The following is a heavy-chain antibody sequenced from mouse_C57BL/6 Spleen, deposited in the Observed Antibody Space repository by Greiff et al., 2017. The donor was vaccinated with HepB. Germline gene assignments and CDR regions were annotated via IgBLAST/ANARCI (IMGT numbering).Heavy chain of an antibody. V-gene: IGHV14-2*01. CDR1: GFNIKDYY. D-gene: IGHD1-2*01. CDR3: ARKNSLLRSYFDY. Sequence: VQLKESGAELVKPGASVKLSCTASGFNIKDYYMHWVKQRTEQGLEWIGRIDPEDGETKYAPKFQGKATITADTSSNTAYLQLSSLTSEDTAVYYCARKNSLLRSYFDYWGQGTTLTVSS. J-gene: IGHJ2*01. CDR2: IDPEDGET.